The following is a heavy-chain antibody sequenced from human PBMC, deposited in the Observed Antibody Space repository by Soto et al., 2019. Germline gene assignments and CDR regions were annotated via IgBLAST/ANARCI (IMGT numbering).Heavy chain of an antibody. Sequence: GGSLRLSCAASGFTFSSYWMSWVRQAPGKGLEWVANIKQDGSEKYYVDSVKGRFTISRDNAKNSLYLQMNSLRAEDTAVYYCARGVIPPWSGAANSYYYYYMDVWGKGTTVTVSS. CDR2: IKQDGSEK. J-gene: IGHJ6*03. D-gene: IGHD2-15*01. CDR3: ARGVIPPWSGAANSYYYYYMDV. V-gene: IGHV3-7*01. CDR1: GFTFSSYW.